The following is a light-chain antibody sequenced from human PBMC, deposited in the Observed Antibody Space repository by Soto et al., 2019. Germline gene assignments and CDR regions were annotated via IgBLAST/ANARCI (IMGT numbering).Light chain of an antibody. Sequence: EIVMTQSPATLSVSPGETATLSCRASQSIRTNLAWYQQKPGQAPRLLIYDASNRATGIPVRFSRSGSGTEFALAVSRLQPEDFAVYHCQQYRDWRHTFGQGTKVEIK. V-gene: IGKV3-15*01. J-gene: IGKJ2*01. CDR3: QQYRDWRHT. CDR1: QSIRTN. CDR2: DAS.